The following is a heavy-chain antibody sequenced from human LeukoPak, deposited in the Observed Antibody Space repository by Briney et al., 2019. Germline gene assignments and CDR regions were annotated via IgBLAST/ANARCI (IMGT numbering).Heavy chain of an antibody. D-gene: IGHD3-10*01. Sequence: PSETLSLTCRVSGVSISSGSNYWGWIRQPPGKTLEWIGSIYSSGSTYYNSSLKSRVIILIDTAKNQFSLKLSSVTAADTAVYYCARRGGNYYGSYYNWFDPWGQGTLVTVSS. CDR2: IYSSGST. CDR3: ARRGGNYYGSYYNWFDP. J-gene: IGHJ5*02. CDR1: GVSISSGSNY. V-gene: IGHV4-39*07.